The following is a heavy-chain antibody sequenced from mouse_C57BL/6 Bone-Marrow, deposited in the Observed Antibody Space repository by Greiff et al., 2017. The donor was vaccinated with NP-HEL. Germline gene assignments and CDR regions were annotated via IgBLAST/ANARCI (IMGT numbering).Heavy chain of an antibody. CDR1: GFTFSDYY. CDR3: ARLLLREAMDY. V-gene: IGHV5-12*01. Sequence: EVMLVESGGGLVQPGGSLKLSCAASGFTFSDYYMYWVRQTPEKRLEWVAYISNGGGSTYYPDTVKGRFTISRDNAKTTLYLQMSRLKSEDTAMYYCARLLLREAMDYWGQGTSVTVSS. CDR2: ISNGGGST. J-gene: IGHJ4*01. D-gene: IGHD1-1*01.